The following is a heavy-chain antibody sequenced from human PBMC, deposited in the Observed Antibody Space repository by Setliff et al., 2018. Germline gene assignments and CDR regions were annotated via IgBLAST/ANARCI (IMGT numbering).Heavy chain of an antibody. CDR3: ARGPLDFVVLPAAGKFDY. D-gene: IGHD2-2*01. CDR2: ISAYNGNT. V-gene: IGHV1-18*03. CDR1: GYTFITYG. Sequence: ASVKVSCKASGYTFITYGVNWVRQAPGQGLEWMGWISAYNGNTNYARNLQDRVTMTTDTSTSTAYMELRSLRSDDMVVYFCARGPLDFVVLPAAGKFDYWGQGTLVTVSS. J-gene: IGHJ4*02.